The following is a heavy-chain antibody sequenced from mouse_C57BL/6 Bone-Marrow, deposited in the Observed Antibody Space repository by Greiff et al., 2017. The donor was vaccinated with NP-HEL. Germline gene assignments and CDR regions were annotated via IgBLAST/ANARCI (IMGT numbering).Heavy chain of an antibody. CDR2: IHPNSGST. V-gene: IGHV1-64*01. CDR3: AREDYGSSPYYFDY. J-gene: IGHJ2*01. Sequence: VQLQQPGAELVKPGASVKLSCKASGYTFTSYWMHWVKQRPGQGLEWIGMIHPNSGSTNYNEKFKSKATLTVDKSSSTAYMQRSSLTSEDSAVYYCAREDYGSSPYYFDYWGQGTTLTVSS. CDR1: GYTFTSYW. D-gene: IGHD1-1*01.